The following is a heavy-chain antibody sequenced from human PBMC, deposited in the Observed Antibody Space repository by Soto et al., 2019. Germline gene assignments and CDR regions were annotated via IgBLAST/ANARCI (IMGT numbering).Heavy chain of an antibody. CDR2: ISGSGGST. V-gene: IGHV3-23*01. CDR1: GLTFSSYA. CDR3: ATQDYDFWSGPNTNNYGMDV. J-gene: IGHJ6*02. Sequence: GGSLRLSCAASGLTFSSYAMSWVRQAPGKGLEWVSAISGSGGSTYYADSVKGRFTISRDNSKNTLYLQMNSLRAEDTAVYYCATQDYDFWSGPNTNNYGMDVWGQGTTVTVS. D-gene: IGHD3-3*01.